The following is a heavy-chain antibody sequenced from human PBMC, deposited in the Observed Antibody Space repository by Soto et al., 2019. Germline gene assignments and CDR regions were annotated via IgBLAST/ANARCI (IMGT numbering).Heavy chain of an antibody. Sequence: EVQLVESGGGLVQPGGSLRLSCAASGYTFSSYWMDWVRKAPGKGLVWVSRINSDGSSTSYADSVKGRFTISRDNAKNTLYLQMNSLRADDTAVYYCATLGSGSSPDYWGQGTLVTVSS. J-gene: IGHJ4*02. D-gene: IGHD3-10*02. V-gene: IGHV3-74*01. CDR3: ATLGSGSSPDY. CDR1: GYTFSSYW. CDR2: INSDGSST.